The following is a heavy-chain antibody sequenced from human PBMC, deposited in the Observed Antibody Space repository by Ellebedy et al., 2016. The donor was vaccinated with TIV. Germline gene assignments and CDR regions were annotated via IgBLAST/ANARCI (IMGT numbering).Heavy chain of an antibody. Sequence: SETLSLTCTVSGYSISSGYYWGWIRQPPGKGLEWIGTIYHSGSTYYNPSIKSRVTISVDTSKNQFSLKLSSVTAADTAVYYCARDRTGTSFDYWGQGTLVTVSS. J-gene: IGHJ4*02. D-gene: IGHD1-7*01. CDR1: GYSISSGYY. CDR3: ARDRTGTSFDY. CDR2: IYHSGST. V-gene: IGHV4-38-2*02.